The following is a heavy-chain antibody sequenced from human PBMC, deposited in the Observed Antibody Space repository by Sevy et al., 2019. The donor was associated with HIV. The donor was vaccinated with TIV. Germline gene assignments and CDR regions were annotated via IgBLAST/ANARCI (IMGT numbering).Heavy chain of an antibody. CDR2: INPKSGGP. Sequence: ASVKVSCKASGYTFTGYYMHWVRQAPGQELEGMGWINPKSGGPNYAQKFQGRVTMTRDTSISTAYMELSRLRSDVTAVYYCARTTGTEGEFDHRGQGTLVTVSS. J-gene: IGHJ4*02. CDR3: ARTTGTEGEFDH. V-gene: IGHV1-2*02. D-gene: IGHD1-1*01. CDR1: GYTFTGYY.